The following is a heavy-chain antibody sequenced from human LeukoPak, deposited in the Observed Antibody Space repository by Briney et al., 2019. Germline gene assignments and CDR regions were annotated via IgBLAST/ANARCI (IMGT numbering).Heavy chain of an antibody. CDR1: GYTFTGYY. D-gene: IGHD6-13*01. Sequence: ASVKVSCKASGYTFTGYYMHWVRQAPGQGLEWMGWINPNSGGTNYAQKFQGRVTMTRDTSISTAYMELSRLRSGDMAVYYCARGVSSVAAAGTGYWGQGTLVTVSS. CDR2: INPNSGGT. CDR3: ARGVSSVAAAGTGY. J-gene: IGHJ4*02. V-gene: IGHV1-2*02.